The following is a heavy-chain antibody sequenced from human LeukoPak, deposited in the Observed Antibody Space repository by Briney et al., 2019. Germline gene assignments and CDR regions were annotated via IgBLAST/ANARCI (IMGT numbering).Heavy chain of an antibody. V-gene: IGHV3-66*01. D-gene: IGHD3-10*01. CDR1: GFTFSSYS. J-gene: IGHJ5*02. CDR3: ARDLWFGET. Sequence: GGSLRLSCAASGFTFSSYSMNWVRQAPGKGLEWVSVIYTGGSTSYADSVKGRFTISGDNSKNMVFLQMNSLRAEDTAVYYCARDLWFGETWGQGTLVTVSS. CDR2: IYTGGST.